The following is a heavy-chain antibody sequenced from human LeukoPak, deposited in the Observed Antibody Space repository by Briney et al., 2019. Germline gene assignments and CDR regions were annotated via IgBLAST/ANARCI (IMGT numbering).Heavy chain of an antibody. D-gene: IGHD3-10*01. Sequence: PGGSLRLSCAASGFTFSGYGMHWVRQAPGKGLEWVAVISYDGSNKYYADSVKGRFTISRDNSKNTLYLQMNSLRAEDTALYYCASEMLRGAYWGQGTLVTVSS. CDR2: ISYDGSNK. V-gene: IGHV3-30*03. CDR1: GFTFSGYG. J-gene: IGHJ4*02. CDR3: ASEMLRGAY.